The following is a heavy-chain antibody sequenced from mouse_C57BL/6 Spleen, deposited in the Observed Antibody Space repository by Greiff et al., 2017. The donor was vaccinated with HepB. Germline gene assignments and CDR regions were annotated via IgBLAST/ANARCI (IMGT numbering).Heavy chain of an antibody. D-gene: IGHD2-4*01. V-gene: IGHV1-55*01. CDR2: IYPGSGST. J-gene: IGHJ2*01. Sequence: QVQLQQPGAELVKPGASVKMSCKASGYTFTSYWITWVKQRPGQGLEWIGDIYPGSGSTNYNEKFKSKTTLTVDTASSTAYMQLSSLTSEDSVVYYCARGHYDSSVGYWGQGTTLTFSS. CDR1: GYTFTSYW. CDR3: ARGHYDSSVGY.